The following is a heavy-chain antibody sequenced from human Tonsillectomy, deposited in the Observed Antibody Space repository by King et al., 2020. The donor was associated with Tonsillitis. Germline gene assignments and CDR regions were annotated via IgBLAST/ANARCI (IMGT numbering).Heavy chain of an antibody. J-gene: IGHJ6*02. D-gene: IGHD1-14*01. CDR2: ISWDGDRT. CDR1: GFTFDNYA. V-gene: IGHV3-43D*03. CDR3: AKGYEHLDYYYYGMDV. Sequence: VQLVESGGVVVQPGGSLRLSCAASGFTFDNYAMHWVRHAPGKGLEWVSLISWDGDRTYYADSVKGRFTISRDNSKNSLYLQMNSLRPEDTALYYCAKGYEHLDYYYYGMDVWGQGTTVTVSS.